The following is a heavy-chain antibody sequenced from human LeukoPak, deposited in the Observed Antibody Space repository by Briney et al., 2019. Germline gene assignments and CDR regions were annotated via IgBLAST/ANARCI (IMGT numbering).Heavy chain of an antibody. CDR1: GFTFSDYT. Sequence: GGSLRLSCAASGFTFSDYTMNWVRQAPGKGLEWVSSISSGGTYKYYADSVKGRFTISRDNAQNSLYLQMNSLRAEDTAVYYCARDGSGSYYQDYWGQGTLVTVSS. CDR2: ISSGGTYK. V-gene: IGHV3-21*01. J-gene: IGHJ4*02. CDR3: ARDGSGSYYQDY. D-gene: IGHD3-10*01.